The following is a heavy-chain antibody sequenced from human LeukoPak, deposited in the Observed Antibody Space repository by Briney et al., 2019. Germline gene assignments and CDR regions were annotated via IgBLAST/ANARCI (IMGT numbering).Heavy chain of an antibody. D-gene: IGHD2/OR15-2a*01. J-gene: IGHJ4*02. V-gene: IGHV3-64D*09. CDR3: VKDRESRLYYFDS. CDR2: ISFNGRST. CDR1: GFIFSTSA. Sequence: GGSLRLSCSASGFIFSTSAMHRVRQAPGKGLDYVSGISFNGRSTYYADSLKGRFSISRDNSKNTLYLHIGSLRDEDTAVYYCVKDRESRLYYFDSWGQGTLVTVSS.